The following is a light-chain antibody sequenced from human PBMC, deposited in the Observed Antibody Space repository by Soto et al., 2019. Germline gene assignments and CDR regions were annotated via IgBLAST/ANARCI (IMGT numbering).Light chain of an antibody. V-gene: IGKV4-1*01. CDR3: QQYYSTPLT. CDR1: QSVLFNSDNKNY. Sequence: DIVMTQSPDSLAVSLGERATIRCKSSQSVLFNSDNKNYLSWYQQKPGQPPKLLIYWASIRESGVPDRFSGSGSGTDFTLTISSLQADDVAFYYCQQYYSTPLTFGARTKVEI. J-gene: IGKJ4*01. CDR2: WAS.